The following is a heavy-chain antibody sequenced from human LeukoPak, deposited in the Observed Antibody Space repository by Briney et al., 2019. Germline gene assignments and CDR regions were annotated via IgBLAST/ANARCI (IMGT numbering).Heavy chain of an antibody. CDR3: ARVLGGLAFRTFDY. D-gene: IGHD3-16*01. J-gene: IGHJ4*02. V-gene: IGHV4-39*01. Sequence: PSETLSLTCTVSGGSISGSSYYWGWIRQPPGKGLEWIGSIYYSGSTYYNPSLKSRVTISVDTSKNQFSLKLSSVTAADTAVYYCARVLGGLAFRTFDYWGQGTLVTVSS. CDR2: IYYSGST. CDR1: GGSISGSSYY.